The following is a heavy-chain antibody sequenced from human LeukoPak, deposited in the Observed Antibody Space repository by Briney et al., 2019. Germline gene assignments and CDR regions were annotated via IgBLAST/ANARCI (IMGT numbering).Heavy chain of an antibody. Sequence: PGRSLRLSCAASGFAFSSYSMNWARQAPGKGLEWVSYISSSSSTIYYADSVKGRFTISRDNAKNSLYLQMISLRDEDTAVYYCARVAEIQLWLRSAFDYWGQGTLVTVSS. D-gene: IGHD5-18*01. J-gene: IGHJ4*02. CDR3: ARVAEIQLWLRSAFDY. V-gene: IGHV3-48*02. CDR1: GFAFSSYS. CDR2: ISSSSSTI.